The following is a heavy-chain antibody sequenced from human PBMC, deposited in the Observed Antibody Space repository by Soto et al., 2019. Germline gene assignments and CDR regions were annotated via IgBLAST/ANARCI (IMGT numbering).Heavy chain of an antibody. D-gene: IGHD3-22*01. V-gene: IGHV4-30-4*01. CDR2: IHSSGSI. Sequence: SETLSLTCTVSGGSISSYDYYWSWIRQAPGRGLEWIGYIHSSGSIYYNPSLKSRATMSIDTAGNQFSLKVSSVTVADTAVYYCARDLDGLHDDTSGPFPRPGWGQGTLVTVSS. CDR1: GGSISSYDYY. J-gene: IGHJ1*01. CDR3: ARDLDGLHDDTSGPFPRPG.